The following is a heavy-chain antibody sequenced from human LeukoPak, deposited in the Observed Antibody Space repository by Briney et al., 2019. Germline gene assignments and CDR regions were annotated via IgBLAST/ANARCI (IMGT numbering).Heavy chain of an antibody. CDR1: GGSFSGYY. D-gene: IGHD1-26*01. CDR2: IYYSGST. CDR3: ARLVGAKYNWFDP. J-gene: IGHJ5*02. Sequence: PSETLSLTCAVYGGSFSGYYWSWIRQPPGKGLEWIGSIYYSGSTYYNPSLKSRATISVDTSKNQFSLKLSSVTAADTAVYYCARLVGAKYNWFDPWGQGTLVTVSS. V-gene: IGHV4-34*01.